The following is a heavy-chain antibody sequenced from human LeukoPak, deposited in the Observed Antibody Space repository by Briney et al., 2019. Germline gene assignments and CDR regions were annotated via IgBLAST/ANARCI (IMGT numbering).Heavy chain of an antibody. J-gene: IGHJ4*02. CDR3: ARHGTDY. V-gene: IGHV4-61*05. Sequence: PSETLSLTCTVSGGSISSGGYYWSWIRQPPGKGLEWIGYIYYGGSTYYNPSLKSRVTMSVVKSKNLFSLNLSSVTAADTAVYYCARHGTDYWGQGTLVTVSP. CDR2: IYYGGST. CDR1: GGSISSGGYY.